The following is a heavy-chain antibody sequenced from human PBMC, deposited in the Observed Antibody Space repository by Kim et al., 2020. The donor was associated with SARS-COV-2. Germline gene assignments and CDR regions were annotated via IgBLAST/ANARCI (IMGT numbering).Heavy chain of an antibody. CDR3: ARVTTVTSRESLGGMDV. CDR1: GFTVSDHY. D-gene: IGHD4-17*01. V-gene: IGHV3-53*04. J-gene: IGHJ6*02. Sequence: GGSLRLSCAASGFTVSDHYMSWVRQAPGKGLEWVSVIYSAGSTFNADSVKGRFTISRHSSKNTLYLRMNSLRAEDTAVYYCARVTTVTSRESLGGMDVWGQGTTVTVSS. CDR2: IYSAGST.